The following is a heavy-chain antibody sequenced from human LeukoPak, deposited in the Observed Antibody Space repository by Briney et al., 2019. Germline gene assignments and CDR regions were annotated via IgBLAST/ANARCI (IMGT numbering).Heavy chain of an antibody. CDR2: VFHTGVT. D-gene: IGHD3-22*01. Sequence: PSQTLSLTCTVSGGSLEGLYWSWIRQSPEKGLEWMGNVFHTGVTSYNLSLKSRVTISVDTSRNQFSLTMTSMTAADTAIYYCTRGGGSGYYFGIPRYYFDAWGQGVLVTVSS. CDR3: TRGGGSGYYFGIPRYYFDA. V-gene: IGHV4-59*11. CDR1: GGSLEGLY. J-gene: IGHJ4*02.